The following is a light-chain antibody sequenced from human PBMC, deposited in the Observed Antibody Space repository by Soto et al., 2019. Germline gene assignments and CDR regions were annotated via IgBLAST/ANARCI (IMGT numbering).Light chain of an antibody. CDR1: QSVSSSD. CDR2: GAS. J-gene: IGKJ2*01. CDR3: QQYGSSPPMYT. V-gene: IGKV3-20*01. Sequence: VMTQSPGTLSLSPRERATLSFRASQSVSSSDLAWYQQKPGQAPRLLIYGASSRATGIPDRFSGSGSGTDFTLTISRLEPEDFAVYYCQQYGSSPPMYTFGQGNKVDIK.